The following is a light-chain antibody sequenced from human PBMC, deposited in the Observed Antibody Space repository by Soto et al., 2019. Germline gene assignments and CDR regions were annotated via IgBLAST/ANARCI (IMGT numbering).Light chain of an antibody. J-gene: IGKJ5*01. V-gene: IGKV4-1*01. CDR1: QSLLYTSNNKNY. CDR3: QQFYTTPPIT. CDR2: WAS. Sequence: DIVLTQSPDSLAVSLGERATINCKSSQSLLYTSNNKNYMAWYQQKPGQPPKLLIYWASTRKSGVPDRFSGSGSGTDFTLTISNLQAEDVAVYYCQQFYTTPPITFGQGTRLEI.